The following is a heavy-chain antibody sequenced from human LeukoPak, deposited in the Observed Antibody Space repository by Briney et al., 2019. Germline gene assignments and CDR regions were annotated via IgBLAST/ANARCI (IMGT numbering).Heavy chain of an antibody. CDR2: IYYSGST. V-gene: IGHV4-59*08. D-gene: IGHD1-1*01. CDR3: AVNLTRHTFDI. CDR1: GGSISTYY. Sequence: SETLSLTCTVAGGSISTYYWSWSRQSPGKGLEWIGSIYYSGSTNYNPSLKSRVTISVDTSKNQFSLELSSVTAADTAAYYSAVNLTRHTFDIWGQRTMVTVSS. J-gene: IGHJ3*02.